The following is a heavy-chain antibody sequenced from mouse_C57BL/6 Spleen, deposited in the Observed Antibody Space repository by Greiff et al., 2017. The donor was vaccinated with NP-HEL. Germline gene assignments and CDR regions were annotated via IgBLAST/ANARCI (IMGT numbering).Heavy chain of an antibody. D-gene: IGHD1-1*01. CDR1: GYAFSSYW. CDR3: GRGYRSSYVSWFAY. V-gene: IGHV1-80*01. CDR2: IYPGDGDT. Sequence: VQLQQSGAELVKPGASVKISCKASGYAFSSYWMNWVKQRPGQGLEWIGQIYPGDGDTNYNGKFKGKATLTADKSSSTAYMQLSSLTSEDSAVYCCGRGYRSSYVSWFAYWGQGTLVTVSA. J-gene: IGHJ3*01.